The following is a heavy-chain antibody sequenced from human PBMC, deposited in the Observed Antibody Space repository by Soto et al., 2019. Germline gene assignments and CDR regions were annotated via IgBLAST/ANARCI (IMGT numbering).Heavy chain of an antibody. CDR1: GDTFTAYY. CDR3: TRADLDYYDSRGYYRGRGRWFAP. Sequence: GASVKVSCKASGDTFTAYYMHWVRQAPGQGLEWMGCINLNNGGTDYAQKFQGRVTMTRDTSTSTAYMEMSNLSSEDKAVYYCTRADLDYYDSRGYYRGRGRWFAPWGQGTLGTVS. CDR2: INLNNGGT. V-gene: IGHV1-2*02. D-gene: IGHD3-22*01. J-gene: IGHJ5*02.